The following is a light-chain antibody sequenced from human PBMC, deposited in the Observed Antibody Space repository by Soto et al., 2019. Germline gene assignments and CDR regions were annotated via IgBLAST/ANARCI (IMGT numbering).Light chain of an antibody. CDR2: EVT. J-gene: IGLJ3*02. V-gene: IGLV2-8*01. Sequence: QSALTQPPSASGSPGQSVTISCTGTSSDVGGYDFVSWFQQHPGKAPKLMIYEVTKRPSGVPDRFSGSKSGNTASLTVSGLQAADEADYYCSSYAGNYNVVFGGGTKVTVL. CDR3: SSYAGNYNVV. CDR1: SSDVGGYDF.